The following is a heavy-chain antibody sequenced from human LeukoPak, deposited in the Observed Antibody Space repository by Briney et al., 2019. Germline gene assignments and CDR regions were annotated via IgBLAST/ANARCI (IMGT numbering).Heavy chain of an antibody. CDR3: ARCPPRRGNAFDI. CDR2: MNPNSGNT. D-gene: IGHD3-16*01. V-gene: IGHV1-8*03. J-gene: IGHJ3*02. CDR1: GYTFTSYD. Sequence: ASVKVSCKASGYTFTSYDINWVRQATGQGLEWMGWMNPNSGNTGYAQKFQGRVTITRNTSISTAYMELSSLRSEDTAVYYCARCPPRRGNAFDIWGQGTMVTVSS.